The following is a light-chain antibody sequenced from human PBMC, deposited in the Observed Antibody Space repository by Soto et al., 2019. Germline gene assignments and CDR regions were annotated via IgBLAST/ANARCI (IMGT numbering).Light chain of an antibody. CDR2: AAS. J-gene: IGKJ3*01. CDR1: QSISSY. V-gene: IGKV1-39*01. Sequence: DIQMTQSPSSLSASVGDRVTITCRASQSISSYLNWYQQKPGKAPKLLIYAASSLQSGVPSRFSCSGSGTDFTLTISSLQPEDFATYYCQQSYSTPPEFTFGPGTKVDIK. CDR3: QQSYSTPPEFT.